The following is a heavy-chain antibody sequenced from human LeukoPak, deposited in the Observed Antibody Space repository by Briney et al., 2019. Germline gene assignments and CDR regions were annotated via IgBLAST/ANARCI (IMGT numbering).Heavy chain of an antibody. CDR2: ISPNSGGT. CDR3: ARDGNFDY. Sequence: ASVKVSCKASGYTFTDYYLHWVRQAPGQGLEWMGWISPNSGGTNYAQKFQGRVTMTRDTSISTAYMELTRLRSDDTAVYYCARDGNFDYWGQGTLVTVSS. D-gene: IGHD1-1*01. CDR1: GYTFTDYY. V-gene: IGHV1-2*02. J-gene: IGHJ4*02.